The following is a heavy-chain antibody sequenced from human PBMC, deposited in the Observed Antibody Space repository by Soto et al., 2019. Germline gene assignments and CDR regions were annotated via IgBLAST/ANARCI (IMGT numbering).Heavy chain of an antibody. D-gene: IGHD6-25*01. CDR1: GGSISSSSYY. CDR3: ARALKYQPLLAATNFQH. J-gene: IGHJ1*01. CDR2: IYYSGST. V-gene: IGHV4-39*01. Sequence: SETLSLTCTVSGGSISSSSYYWGWIRQPPGKGLEWIGSIYYSGSTYYNPSLKSRVTISVDTSKNQFSLKLSSVTAADTAVYYCARALKYQPLLAATNFQHWGQGTLVTVSS.